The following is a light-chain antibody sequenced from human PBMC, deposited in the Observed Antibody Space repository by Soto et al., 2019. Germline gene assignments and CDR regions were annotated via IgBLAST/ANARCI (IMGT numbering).Light chain of an antibody. CDR2: DVS. CDR3: CSYTGTNTLWV. Sequence: QSALTQPASVSGSPGQSITISCTGTSSDVGGYNYVSWYQQHPGKAPKFIIYDVSYRPSGVSTRFSGTKSGNTASLTISGPKAEEGGDYYGCSYTGTNTLWVLGGGTK. V-gene: IGLV2-14*03. J-gene: IGLJ3*02. CDR1: SSDVGGYNY.